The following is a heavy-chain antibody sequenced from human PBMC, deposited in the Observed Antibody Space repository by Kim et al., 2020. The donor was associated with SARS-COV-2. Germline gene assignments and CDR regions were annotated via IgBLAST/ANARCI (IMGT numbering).Heavy chain of an antibody. CDR2: IYYSGST. CDR1: GGSISSYY. D-gene: IGHD3-9*01. CDR3: ASHQNYDITVDY. V-gene: IGHV4-59*01. Sequence: SETLSLTCTVSGGSISSYYWSWIRQPPGKGLEWIGYIYYSGSTNYNPSLKSRVTISVDTSKNQFSLKLSSVTAADTAVYYCASHQNYDITVDYWGQGTLVTVSS. J-gene: IGHJ4*02.